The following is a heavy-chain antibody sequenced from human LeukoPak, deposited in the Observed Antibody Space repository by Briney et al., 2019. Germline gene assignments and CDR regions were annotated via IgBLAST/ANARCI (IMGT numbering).Heavy chain of an antibody. CDR2: ILTDGSSE. V-gene: IGHV3-30-3*01. CDR3: AKAAPDYGDTDFDY. Sequence: GGSLRLSCAGSGFRFRNYAMYWVRQAPGKGLDWVAGILTDGSSEYYADSVKDRFTISRDNSKDTMNLEMSSLRAEDTAVYYCAKAAPDYGDTDFDYWGQGTLVTVSS. CDR1: GFRFRNYA. D-gene: IGHD4-17*01. J-gene: IGHJ4*02.